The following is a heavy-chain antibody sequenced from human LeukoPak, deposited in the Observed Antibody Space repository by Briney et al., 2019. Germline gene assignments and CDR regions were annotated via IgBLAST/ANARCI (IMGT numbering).Heavy chain of an antibody. V-gene: IGHV1-69*13. CDR1: GYTFTNYL. J-gene: IGHJ5*02. D-gene: IGHD3-22*01. CDR2: IIPIFGTA. Sequence: GASVKVSCKTSGYTFTNYLIHWVRQAPGQGLEWMGGIIPIFGTAIYAQKFQGRVTITADESTSTAYMELSSLRSEDTAVYYCARVHHNYYDSSGYYAGGNWFDPWGQGTLVTVSS. CDR3: ARVHHNYYDSSGYYAGGNWFDP.